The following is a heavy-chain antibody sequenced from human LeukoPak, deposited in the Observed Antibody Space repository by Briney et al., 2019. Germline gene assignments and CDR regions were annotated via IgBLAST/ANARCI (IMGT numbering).Heavy chain of an antibody. Sequence: PGGSLRLSCAASGLTFSGYWMHWVRQGPEKGLELVSRIDNDGNGIIYADSVKGRFTTSRDNAKNTLYLQMSSLRVEDTAVYYWATGGGWEPSSGVVTHIDVWGKGTTVTVSS. CDR3: ATGGGWEPSSGVVTHIDV. D-gene: IGHD3-3*01. CDR1: GLTFSGYW. CDR2: IDNDGNGI. V-gene: IGHV3-74*01. J-gene: IGHJ6*03.